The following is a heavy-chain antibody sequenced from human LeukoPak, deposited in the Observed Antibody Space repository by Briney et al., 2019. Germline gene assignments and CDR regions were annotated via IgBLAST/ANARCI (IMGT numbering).Heavy chain of an antibody. CDR2: TYYRSKWYN. J-gene: IGHJ4*02. CDR3: ARSWELGYYDSSGPFDY. CDR1: GDSVSSNSAA. Sequence: SQTLSLTCALSGDSVSSNSAAWNWIRQSPSRGLEWLGRTYYRSKWYNDYAVSVKSRITINPDTSKNQFSLQLNSVTPEDTAVYYCARSWELGYYDSSGPFDYWGRGTLVTVSS. V-gene: IGHV6-1*01. D-gene: IGHD3-22*01.